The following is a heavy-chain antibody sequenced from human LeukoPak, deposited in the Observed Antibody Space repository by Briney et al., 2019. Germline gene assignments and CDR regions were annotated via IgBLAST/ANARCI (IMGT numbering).Heavy chain of an antibody. D-gene: IGHD3-22*01. J-gene: IGHJ4*02. V-gene: IGHV3-30*04. CDR3: ARDVLYYYDSSGYPDY. CDR1: GFTFSSYA. CDR2: ISYDGSNK. Sequence: GGFLRLSCAASGFTFSSYAMHWVRPAPGKGLEWVAVISYDGSNKYYADSVKGRFTISRDNSKNTLYLQMNSLRAEDTAVYYCARDVLYYYDSSGYPDYWGQGTLVTVSS.